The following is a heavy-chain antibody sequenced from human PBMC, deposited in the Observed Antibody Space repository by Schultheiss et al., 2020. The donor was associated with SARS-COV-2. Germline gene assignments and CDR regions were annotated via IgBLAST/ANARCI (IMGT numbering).Heavy chain of an antibody. J-gene: IGHJ4*02. D-gene: IGHD3-22*01. CDR2: IYYSGST. V-gene: IGHV4-59*12. Sequence: SETLSLTCTVSGGSISSYYWSWIRQPPGKGLEWIGYIYYSGSTYYNPSLKSRVTISVDTSKNQFSLKLSSVTAADTAVYYCATQYYYDSSGYGKWGQGTLVTVSS. CDR1: GGSISSYY. CDR3: ATQYYYDSSGYGK.